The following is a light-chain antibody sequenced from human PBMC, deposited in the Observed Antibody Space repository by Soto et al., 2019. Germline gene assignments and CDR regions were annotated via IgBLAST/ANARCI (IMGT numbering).Light chain of an antibody. CDR1: SSDVGGYNY. Sequence: QSALTQPASVSGSPGQSITISCTGTSSDVGGYNYVSWYQQHPCKAPKLMIYEVSNRPSGVSNRYSGSKSGNTASLTISGLQAEDEDDYYCSSYTSSSIDYVFGTGTKLTVL. V-gene: IGLV2-14*01. CDR2: EVS. J-gene: IGLJ1*01. CDR3: SSYTSSSIDYV.